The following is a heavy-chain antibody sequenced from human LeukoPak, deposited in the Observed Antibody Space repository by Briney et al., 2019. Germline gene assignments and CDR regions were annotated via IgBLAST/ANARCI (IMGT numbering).Heavy chain of an antibody. J-gene: IGHJ4*02. D-gene: IGHD1-14*01. CDR2: ISAYNGNT. CDR3: AKDSHPGIIAEDFDY. CDR1: GYTFTSYG. Sequence: VASVKVSCKASGYTFTSYGISWVRQAPGQGLEWMGWISAYNGNTNYAQKLQGRVTMTTDTSTSTAYMELRSLRSDDTAVYYCAKDSHPGIIAEDFDYWGQGTLVTVSS. V-gene: IGHV1-18*01.